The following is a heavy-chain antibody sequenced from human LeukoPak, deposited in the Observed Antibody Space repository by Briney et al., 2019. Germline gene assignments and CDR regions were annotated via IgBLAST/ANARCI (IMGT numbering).Heavy chain of an antibody. D-gene: IGHD5-18*01. J-gene: IGHJ4*02. Sequence: PGGSLRLSCAASGFTFSSYSMTWVRQAPGKGLEWVSSITSSSSYIYYADSMKGRFTISRDNAKNSLYLQMNSLRAEDTAVYYCARDQGTSMGAYNFDYWGQGTLVTVSS. V-gene: IGHV3-21*01. CDR2: ITSSSSYI. CDR1: GFTFSSYS. CDR3: ARDQGTSMGAYNFDY.